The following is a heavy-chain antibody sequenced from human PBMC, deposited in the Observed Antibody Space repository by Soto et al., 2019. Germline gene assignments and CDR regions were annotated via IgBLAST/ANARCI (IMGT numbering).Heavy chain of an antibody. CDR3: AARDSSDTGDH. V-gene: IGHV1-69*01. D-gene: IGHD5-18*01. J-gene: IGHJ4*02. Sequence: VQLVQSGAEVKRPGSSVKVSCKASGDTLSSYAINWVRQVPGQGLEWMGGTTPIIGTVDYGQKFQGRVTISVDEPTATSYMEMSSLRSEDTAVYYCAARDSSDTGDHWGQGTLVTVSS. CDR2: TTPIIGTV. CDR1: GDTLSSYA.